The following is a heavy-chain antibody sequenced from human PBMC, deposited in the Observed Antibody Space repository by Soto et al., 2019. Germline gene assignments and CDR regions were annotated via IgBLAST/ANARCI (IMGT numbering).Heavy chain of an antibody. CDR2: IDPYDSYT. Sequence: GESLKISCKGSGYNFNNYWISWVRQMPGKGLEWMGRIDPYDSYTNYSPSFQGHVTISVDKSISTAYLQWSSLKASDTAMYYCATSTLYSYGYDWGQGTLVTVSS. CDR1: GYNFNNYW. J-gene: IGHJ4*02. CDR3: ATSTLYSYGYD. D-gene: IGHD5-18*01. V-gene: IGHV5-10-1*01.